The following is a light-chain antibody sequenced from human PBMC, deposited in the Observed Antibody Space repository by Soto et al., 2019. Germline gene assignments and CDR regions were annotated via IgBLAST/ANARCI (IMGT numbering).Light chain of an antibody. Sequence: DIQMTQSPSTLSASVGDRVTITCRASQSISSWLAWYQQKPGKAPKLLIYATSTLQSGVPSRFSGSGSGTDFTLTITDLQPEDFASYFCQQTYDLPRTFGKG. CDR3: QQTYDLPRT. J-gene: IGKJ1*01. CDR1: QSISSW. V-gene: IGKV1-5*01. CDR2: ATS.